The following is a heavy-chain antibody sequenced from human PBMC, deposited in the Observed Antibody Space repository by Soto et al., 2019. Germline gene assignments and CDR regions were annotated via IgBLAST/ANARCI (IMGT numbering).Heavy chain of an antibody. Sequence: EVQLVESGGGLVKPGGSLRLSCAASGFTFSSYSMNWVRQAPGKGLEWVSSISSSSSYIYYADSVKGRFTISRDNAKNSLYLQMNSLRAEDTAVYYCARGGVGIYSYGTYYYYGMDVWGQGTTVTVSS. D-gene: IGHD5-18*01. J-gene: IGHJ6*02. CDR3: ARGGVGIYSYGTYYYYGMDV. V-gene: IGHV3-21*01. CDR1: GFTFSSYS. CDR2: ISSSSSYI.